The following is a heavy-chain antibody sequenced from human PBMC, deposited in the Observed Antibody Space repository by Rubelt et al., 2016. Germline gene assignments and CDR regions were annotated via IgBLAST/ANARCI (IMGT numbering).Heavy chain of an antibody. D-gene: IGHD1-14*01. CDR3: ARHHGATTGWYFDL. CDR2: ISFSGNT. V-gene: IGHV4-39*01. Sequence: QLQLQESGPGLVKPSDTLSVTCAVSGGSISSGAYKLAWVRRPPGKGLEWIGSISFSGNTHYSPSLKSRVTLSVDTSKIQVSLEGNFVSAAETGGYYCARHHGATTGWYFDLWGRGTLVTVSS. CDR1: GGSISSGAYK. J-gene: IGHJ2*01.